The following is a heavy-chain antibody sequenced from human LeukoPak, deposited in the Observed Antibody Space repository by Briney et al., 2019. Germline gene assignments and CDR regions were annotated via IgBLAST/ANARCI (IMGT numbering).Heavy chain of an antibody. V-gene: IGHV4-59*01. CDR2: IYYSGST. CDR3: AGGDDYGDYFDY. Sequence: PSETLSLTCTVSGGSISSYYWSWIRQPPGKGLEWIGYIYYSGSTNYNPSLKSRVTISVDTSKNQFSLKLSSVTAADTAVYYCAGGDDYGDYFDYWGQGTLVTVSS. CDR1: GGSISSYY. D-gene: IGHD4-17*01. J-gene: IGHJ4*02.